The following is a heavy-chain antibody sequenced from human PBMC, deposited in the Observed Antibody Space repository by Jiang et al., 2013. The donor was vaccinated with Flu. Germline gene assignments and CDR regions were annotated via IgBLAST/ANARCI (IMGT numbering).Heavy chain of an antibody. Sequence: VQLVESGGGVVRPGRSLRLSCVVSGFTFSRYSMHWVRQAPGKGLEWVAAISTTGAKIYYADSVTGRFTISRDNSQSTLFLQMDDLRGDDTAVYYCMRDNNHWTDFDFWGQGTLVTVSS. CDR2: ISTTGAKI. J-gene: IGHJ4*02. CDR3: MRDNNHWTDFDF. D-gene: IGHD3/OR15-3a*01. V-gene: IGHV3-30-3*01. CDR1: GFTFSRYS.